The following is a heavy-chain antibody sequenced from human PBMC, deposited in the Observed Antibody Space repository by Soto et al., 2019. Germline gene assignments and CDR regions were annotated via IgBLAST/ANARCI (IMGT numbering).Heavy chain of an antibody. Sequence: QAHLEQSGAELKRPGASVKVSCKASGYTFSDFDINWLRQASGQGPEWMGWMNAKNGDTFFPQRFQGKINMPWDTYLSTAYMEVGSLTSDDTAIYYCARGNPFNYAGFDVWGQGTTVAVSS. D-gene: IGHD3-16*01. V-gene: IGHV1-8*01. CDR1: GYTFSDFD. CDR3: ARGNPFNYAGFDV. CDR2: MNAKNGDT. J-gene: IGHJ6*02.